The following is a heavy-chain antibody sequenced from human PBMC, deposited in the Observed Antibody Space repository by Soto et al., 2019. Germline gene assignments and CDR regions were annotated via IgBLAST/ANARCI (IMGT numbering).Heavy chain of an antibody. CDR2: ISVSDAFI. D-gene: IGHD1-20*01. CDR1: GFNVGAFA. Sequence: GSLRLSCAASGFNVGAFAVNWVRQAPGKGLEWVSGISVSDAFIYYADSVRGRSSISRDASENILYLQMNSLRVDDTALYYCTRETVAGITGLDYWGPGTLVTVSS. V-gene: IGHV3-23*01. CDR3: TRETVAGITGLDY. J-gene: IGHJ4*02.